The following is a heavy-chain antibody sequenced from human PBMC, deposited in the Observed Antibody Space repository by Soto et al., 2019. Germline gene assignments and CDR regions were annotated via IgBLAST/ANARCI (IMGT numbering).Heavy chain of an antibody. V-gene: IGHV3-53*01. Sequence: PGGSLSLSGASSGVTVRSTYVSGSRKAQGKGLEWVSVIYSVGSTYYADSVKGRFTISRANPKNTLYLHINILSAQKRAGYYFGSLYYYESSGLPHTFEYWGQGTLVTVSS. D-gene: IGHD3-22*01. CDR3: GSLYYYESSGLPHTFEY. J-gene: IGHJ4*02. CDR1: GVTVRSTY. CDR2: IYSVGST.